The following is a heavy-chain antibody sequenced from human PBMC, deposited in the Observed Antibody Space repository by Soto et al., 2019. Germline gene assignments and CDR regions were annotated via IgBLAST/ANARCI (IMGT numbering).Heavy chain of an antibody. D-gene: IGHD6-13*01. CDR1: GFTFSSYA. J-gene: IGHJ4*02. V-gene: IGHV3-23*01. Sequence: GGSLRLSCAASGFTFSSYAMSWVRQAPGKGLEWVSAISGSGGSTYYADSVKGRFTISRDNSKNTLYLQMNSLRAEDTAVYYCARDRIAAAGSSYFDYWGQGTLVTVSS. CDR3: ARDRIAAAGSSYFDY. CDR2: ISGSGGST.